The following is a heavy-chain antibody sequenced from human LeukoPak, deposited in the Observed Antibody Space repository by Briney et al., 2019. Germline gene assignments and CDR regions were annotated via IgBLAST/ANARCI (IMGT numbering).Heavy chain of an antibody. V-gene: IGHV3-74*01. CDR1: GFTFDRFW. CDR3: VREDIVKPPGAFHI. J-gene: IGHJ3*02. Sequence: GGSLGLSCAAFGFTFDRFWMQWVRQVPGKGLGWVSRITRVGSNRDYAASVKGRFTISRDNAKNMVYLQMNSMSGEDTAIYYCVREDIVKPPGAFHIWGQGTMVTVSS. CDR2: ITRVGSNR. D-gene: IGHD5-12*01.